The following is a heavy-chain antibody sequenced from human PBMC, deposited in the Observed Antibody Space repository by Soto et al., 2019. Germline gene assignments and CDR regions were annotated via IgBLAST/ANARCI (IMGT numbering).Heavy chain of an antibody. D-gene: IGHD3-22*01. J-gene: IGHJ5*02. Sequence: ASVKVSCTASGYTFTSYGISWVRQAPGQGLEWMGWISAYNGSTYYADSVKGRFTISRDKSKNTLFLQMNSLRAEDTAVYYCARGARMGYYDSSGYCFDPWGQGTLVTVSS. CDR3: ARGARMGYYDSSGYCFDP. V-gene: IGHV1-18*01. CDR2: ISAYNGST. CDR1: GYTFTSYG.